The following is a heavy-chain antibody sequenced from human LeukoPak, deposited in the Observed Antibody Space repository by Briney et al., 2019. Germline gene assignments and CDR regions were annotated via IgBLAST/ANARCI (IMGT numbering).Heavy chain of an antibody. D-gene: IGHD6-19*01. V-gene: IGHV5-51*01. CDR2: IDPDDSET. J-gene: IGHJ4*01. Sequence: GESLKISCKGFGYSFMSYWIGWVRQMPGKGLEWMGIIDPDDSETRYSPSFQGQVTISADKSISTANLQWSSLKASDTAMYYWSRRDSSGSFHYWGQGTLVTGSS. CDR1: GYSFMSYW. CDR3: SRRDSSGSFHY.